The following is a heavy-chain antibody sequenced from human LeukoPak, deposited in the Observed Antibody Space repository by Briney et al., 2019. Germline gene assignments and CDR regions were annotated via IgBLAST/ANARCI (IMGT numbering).Heavy chain of an antibody. J-gene: IGHJ6*04. Sequence: GESLEISCKGSGCLFTSYWIGWVRQMPGKGLEWMGIIYPGNSDTRYRPSFQGQVTISADKSITTAYLQWSSPKASDTAMYYCARLGTTSGDGMDVWGKGTTVTVSS. V-gene: IGHV5-51*01. CDR1: GCLFTSYW. CDR3: ARLGTTSGDGMDV. D-gene: IGHD2-2*01. CDR2: IYPGNSDT.